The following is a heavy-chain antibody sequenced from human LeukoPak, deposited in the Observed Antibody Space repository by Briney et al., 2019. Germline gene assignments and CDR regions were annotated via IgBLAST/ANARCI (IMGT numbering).Heavy chain of an antibody. D-gene: IGHD3-22*01. Sequence: SVKVSCKASGGTFSSYAISWVRQAPGQGLEWMGRIIPIFGTANYAQKFQGRVTITADESTSTAYMELSSLRSEDTAVYYCARDFHPRITMIGYPGAFDIWGQGTMVTVSS. V-gene: IGHV1-69*13. J-gene: IGHJ3*02. CDR1: GGTFSSYA. CDR3: ARDFHPRITMIGYPGAFDI. CDR2: IIPIFGTA.